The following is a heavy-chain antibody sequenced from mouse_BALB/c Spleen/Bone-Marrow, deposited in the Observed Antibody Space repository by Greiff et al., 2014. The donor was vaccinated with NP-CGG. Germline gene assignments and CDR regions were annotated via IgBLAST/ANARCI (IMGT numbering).Heavy chain of an antibody. CDR1: GFNIKDTY. D-gene: IGHD1-1*01. V-gene: IGHV14-3*02. J-gene: IGHJ3*01. CDR2: IDPANGNT. CDR3: AIYYYGSSGFAY. Sequence: EVQLVESGAELAKPGASVKLSCTASGFNIKDTYMHWVKQRPEQGLEWIGRIDPANGNTKYDPKFQGKATITADTSSNTAYLQLSSLTSEDTAVNYCAIYYYGSSGFAYWGQGTLVTVSA.